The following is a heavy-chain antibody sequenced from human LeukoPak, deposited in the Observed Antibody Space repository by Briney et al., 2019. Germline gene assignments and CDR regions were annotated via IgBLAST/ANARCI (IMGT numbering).Heavy chain of an antibody. Sequence: SETLSLTCAVYGGSFSGYYWSWIRHPPGKGLEWIGYIYYSGSTNYNPSLKSRVTISVDTSKNQFSLKLSSVTAADTAVYYCARDRGYCSGGSCYPGYYYYGMDVWGQGTTVTVSS. J-gene: IGHJ6*02. CDR3: ARDRGYCSGGSCYPGYYYYGMDV. CDR1: GGSFSGYY. CDR2: IYYSGST. V-gene: IGHV4-59*01. D-gene: IGHD2-15*01.